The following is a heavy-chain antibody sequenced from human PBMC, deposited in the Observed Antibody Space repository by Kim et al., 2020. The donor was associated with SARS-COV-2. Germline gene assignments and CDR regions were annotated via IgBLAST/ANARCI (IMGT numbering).Heavy chain of an antibody. CDR1: GFTFSSYG. CDR3: ARDPHNWNYGGASLSVADY. D-gene: IGHD1-7*01. V-gene: IGHV3-33*08. CDR2: IWYDGSNK. J-gene: IGHJ4*02. Sequence: GGSLRLSCAASGFTFSSYGMHWVRQAPGKGLEWVAVIWYDGSNKYYADSVKGRFTISRDNSKNTLYLQMNSLRAEDTAVYYCARDPHNWNYGGASLSVADYWGQGTLVTVSS.